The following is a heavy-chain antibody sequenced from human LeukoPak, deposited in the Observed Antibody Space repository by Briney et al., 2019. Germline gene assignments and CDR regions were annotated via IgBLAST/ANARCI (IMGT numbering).Heavy chain of an antibody. D-gene: IGHD2-21*02. J-gene: IGHJ4*02. Sequence: SETLSLTCTVSGGSLNTPNYYWGWIRQTPGKGLEWIGNIFYSGGTYYSPSLTSRVTISLDTSRNQFSLRLNSVTAADTAVYYCAKDGDWAFDHWAQGTLVSVSS. CDR2: IFYSGGT. CDR1: GGSLNTPNYY. V-gene: IGHV4-39*07. CDR3: AKDGDWAFDH.